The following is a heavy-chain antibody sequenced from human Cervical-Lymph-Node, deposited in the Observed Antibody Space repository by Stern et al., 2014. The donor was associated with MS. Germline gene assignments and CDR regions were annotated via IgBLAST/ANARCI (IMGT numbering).Heavy chain of an antibody. CDR3: ARGLLGSENAFDI. D-gene: IGHD2-15*01. V-gene: IGHV1-18*01. J-gene: IGHJ3*02. CDR1: GYTFTSYG. CDR2: MSAYNGNK. Sequence: QVQLVESGAEVKKPGASVKVSCKASGYTFTSYGISWVLQAPGQGLEWMGCMSAYNGNKNDAHKLQGRVTMTTDTSTSTAYMELRSLRSDDTAVYYCARGLLGSENAFDIWGQGTMVTVSS.